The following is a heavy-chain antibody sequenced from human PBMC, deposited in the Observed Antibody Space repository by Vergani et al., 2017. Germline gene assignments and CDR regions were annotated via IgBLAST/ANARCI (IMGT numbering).Heavy chain of an antibody. V-gene: IGHV3-15*01. D-gene: IGHD2-15*01. Sequence: EVQLVESGGGLVKPGGSLRLSCAASGFTFSNAWMSWVRQAPGKGLEWVGRIKSKTDGGTTDYAAPVKGRFTISRDDSKNTLYLQMNSLKTEDTAVYYCTTVSVVVAADAFDIWGQGTTVTVSS. J-gene: IGHJ3*02. CDR2: IKSKTDGGTT. CDR1: GFTFSNAW. CDR3: TTVSVVVAADAFDI.